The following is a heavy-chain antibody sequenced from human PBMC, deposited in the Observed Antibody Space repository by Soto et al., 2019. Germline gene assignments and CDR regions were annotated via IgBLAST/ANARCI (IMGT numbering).Heavy chain of an antibody. CDR1: GYIFTNYG. CDR2: ISGYNGYP. J-gene: IGHJ4*02. Sequence: QIHLVQSGAEVRKPGASVNVSCKTSGYIFTNYGVSWVRQAPGEGLEVVGWISGYNGYPKYGQRFQGRITLSTDTSTTTDYMELRNLESDDADVYYWARGSSGALYDYWGQGTLLTVSS. V-gene: IGHV1-18*04. CDR3: ARGSSGALYDY.